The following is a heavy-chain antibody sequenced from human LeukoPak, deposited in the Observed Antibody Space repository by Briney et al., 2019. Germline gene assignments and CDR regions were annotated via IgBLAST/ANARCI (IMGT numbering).Heavy chain of an antibody. CDR3: ARDLSDFRSGPGGGEDWFDP. Sequence: ASVKVSCKASGYTFTSYYMHWVRQAPGQGLEWMGIINPSGGSTSYAQKFQGRVTMTRDTSTSTVYMELSSLRSEDTAVYYCARDLSDFRSGPGGGEDWFDPWGQGTLVTVSS. D-gene: IGHD3-3*01. CDR1: GYTFTSYY. J-gene: IGHJ5*02. CDR2: INPSGGST. V-gene: IGHV1-46*01.